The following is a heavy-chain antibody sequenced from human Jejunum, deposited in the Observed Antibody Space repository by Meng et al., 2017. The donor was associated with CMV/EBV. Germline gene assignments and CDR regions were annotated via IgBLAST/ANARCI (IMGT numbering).Heavy chain of an antibody. J-gene: IGHJ4*02. CDR1: GYSFTMYG. Sequence: KASGYSFTMYGISWVRQAPGQGLGWMGWISPYHGNTKYVQNLQGRVTMTTDTSTTTAYMELRNLRSDDTAIYYCARGGQQGVYFFDYWGQGTLVTVSS. CDR2: ISPYHGNT. V-gene: IGHV1-18*01. CDR3: ARGGQQGVYFFDY. D-gene: IGHD6-13*01.